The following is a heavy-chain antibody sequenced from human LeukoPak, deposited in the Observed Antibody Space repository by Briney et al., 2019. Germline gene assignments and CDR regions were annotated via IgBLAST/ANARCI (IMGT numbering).Heavy chain of an antibody. V-gene: IGHV1-2*04. CDR2: INPNSGGT. J-gene: IGHJ5*02. CDR3: ARDDGQFDP. CDR1: GGTFSSYA. D-gene: IGHD5-24*01. Sequence: GSSVKVSCKASGGTFSSYAISWVRQAPGQGLEWMGWINPNSGGTNYAQKFQGWVTMTRDTSISTAYMELSRLRSDDTAVYYCARDDGQFDPWGQGTLVTVSS.